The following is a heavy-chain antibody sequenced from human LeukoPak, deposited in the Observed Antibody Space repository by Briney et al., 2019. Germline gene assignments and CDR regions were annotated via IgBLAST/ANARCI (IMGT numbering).Heavy chain of an antibody. Sequence: PSETLSLTCTVSGTSVSSGSYYWSWIRQPPGKGLEWIGYIYYSGSTNYNPSLKSRVTISVDTSKNQFSLKLSSVTAADTAVYYCAREGIAAAGITYWGRGTLVTVSS. D-gene: IGHD6-13*01. V-gene: IGHV4-61*01. CDR2: IYYSGST. J-gene: IGHJ4*02. CDR3: AREGIAAAGITY. CDR1: GTSVSSGSYY.